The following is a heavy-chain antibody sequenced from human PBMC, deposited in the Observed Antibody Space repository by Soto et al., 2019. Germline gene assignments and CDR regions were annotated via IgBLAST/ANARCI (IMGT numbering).Heavy chain of an antibody. J-gene: IGHJ4*02. V-gene: IGHV1-69*06. CDR3: AREQGYSYGTDY. CDR1: GGTFSSYA. CDR2: IIPIFGTA. Sequence: GASVKVSCKASGGTFSSYAIRWVRQAPGQGLEWMGGIIPIFGTANYAQKFQGRVTITADKSTSTAYMELSSLRSEDTAVYYCAREQGYSYGTDYWGQGTLVTVYS. D-gene: IGHD5-18*01.